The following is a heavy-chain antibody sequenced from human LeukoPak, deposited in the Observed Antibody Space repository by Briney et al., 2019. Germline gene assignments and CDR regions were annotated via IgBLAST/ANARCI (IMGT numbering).Heavy chain of an antibody. CDR1: GGSISSYY. CDR2: IYYSGST. J-gene: IGHJ6*03. CDR3: ARDGGYSSSWSYYYYYMDV. Sequence: SETLSLTCTVSGGSISSYYWSWIRQPPGKGLEWIGYIYYSGSTNYNPSLKSRVTISVDTSKNQFSLKLSSVTAADTAVYYCARDGGYSSSWSYYYYYMDVWGKGTTVTVSS. D-gene: IGHD6-13*01. V-gene: IGHV4-59*01.